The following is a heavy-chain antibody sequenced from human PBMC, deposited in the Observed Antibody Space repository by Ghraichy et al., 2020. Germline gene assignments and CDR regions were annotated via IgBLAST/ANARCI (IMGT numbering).Heavy chain of an antibody. CDR3: AKEGGSSGWYNY. CDR2: ISGSGGST. CDR1: GFTFSSYA. V-gene: IGHV3-23*01. Sequence: SCAASGFTFSSYAMSWVRQAPGKGLEWVSAISGSGGSTYYADSVKGRFTISRDNSKNTLYLQMNSLRAEDTAVYYCAKEGGSSGWYNYWGQGTLVTVSS. J-gene: IGHJ4*02. D-gene: IGHD6-19*01.